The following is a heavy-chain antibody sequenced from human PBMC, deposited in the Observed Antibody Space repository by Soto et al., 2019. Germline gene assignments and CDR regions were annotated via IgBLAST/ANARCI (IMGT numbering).Heavy chain of an antibody. CDR3: ATGGGRSYKENTTLYYSNFDC. CDR2: ISVDNGRT. CDR1: GYTFRNHG. D-gene: IGHD1-1*01. J-gene: IGHJ4*02. V-gene: IGHV1-18*01. Sequence: ASVKVSCKASGYTFRNHGITWVRQAPGQGLEWIGWISVDNGRTKYSENFQGRVTMTADTATTTVYMELRSLTSDDTAVFYCATGGGRSYKENTTLYYSNFDCTDEGTSGTVAS.